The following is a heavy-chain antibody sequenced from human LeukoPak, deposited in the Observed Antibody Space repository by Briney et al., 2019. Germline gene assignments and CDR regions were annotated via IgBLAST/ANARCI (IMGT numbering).Heavy chain of an antibody. CDR2: IDPDGSTT. Sequence: GGSLRLSCAASGFTLSSYWMHWVRQAPGEGLVWVSRIDPDGSTTNYADSVKGRFTISRDNAKNSLYLQMNSLRDEDTAVYYCARGTGSSSWYGFDYWGQGTLVTVSS. D-gene: IGHD6-13*01. J-gene: IGHJ4*02. CDR3: ARGTGSSSWYGFDY. CDR1: GFTLSSYW. V-gene: IGHV3-74*01.